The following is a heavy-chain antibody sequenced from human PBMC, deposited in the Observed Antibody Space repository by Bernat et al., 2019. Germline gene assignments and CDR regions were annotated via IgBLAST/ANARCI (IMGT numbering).Heavy chain of an antibody. Sequence: QVQLQESGPGLVKPSETLSLPCTVSGGSISSYYWSWIRQPPGKGLEWIGYIYYSGSTNYNPSPKSRVTISVDTSKNQFSLKLSSVTAADTAVYYCARERLARDYYYGMDVWGQGTTVTVSS. CDR3: ARERLARDYYYGMDV. CDR1: GGSISSYY. CDR2: IYYSGST. J-gene: IGHJ6*02. V-gene: IGHV4-59*01. D-gene: IGHD5-12*01.